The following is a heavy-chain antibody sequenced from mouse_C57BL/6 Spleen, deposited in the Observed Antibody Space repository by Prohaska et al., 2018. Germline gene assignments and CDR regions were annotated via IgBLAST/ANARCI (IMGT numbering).Heavy chain of an antibody. CDR1: GYTFTSYW. V-gene: IGHV1-69*01. J-gene: IGHJ1*03. Sequence: QVQLQQPGAELVMPGASVKLSCKASGYTFTSYWMHWVKQRPGQGLEWIGEIDPSDSYTNYNQKFKGKATWTVDKSASTAYMQLSSLTSEDSAVYDCARTTDGSSYWYFDVWGTGNTV. CDR2: IDPSDSYT. D-gene: IGHD1-1*01. CDR3: ARTTDGSSYWYFDV.